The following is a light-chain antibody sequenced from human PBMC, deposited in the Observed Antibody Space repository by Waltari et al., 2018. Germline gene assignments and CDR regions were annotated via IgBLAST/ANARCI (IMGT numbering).Light chain of an antibody. V-gene: IGKV1-39*01. CDR2: TAS. CDR1: QSINTY. Sequence: DIQMTQSPSSLSASVGDRVTITCRASQSINTYLNWYQQKPGKAPNLLIYTASTLQSGVPSRFSGSGSGTDITLTISSLQPEDFATYYCQQSYSPLYTFGQGTKLEIK. CDR3: QQSYSPLYT. J-gene: IGKJ2*01.